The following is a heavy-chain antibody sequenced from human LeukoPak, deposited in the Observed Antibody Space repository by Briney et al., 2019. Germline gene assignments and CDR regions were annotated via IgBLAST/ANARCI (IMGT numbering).Heavy chain of an antibody. V-gene: IGHV3-74*01. CDR2: IHRDGSST. D-gene: IGHD2-15*01. CDR1: GFTISSYW. J-gene: IGHJ5*02. Sequence: GGSLRLSCAASGFTISSYWMHWVRHAPGKGLVWVSRIHRDGSSTSYADSVKGRFTISRDNAKNTLYLQMNSLRAEDTAVYYCARDFSSGGNWFDPWGQGTLVTVSS. CDR3: ARDFSSGGNWFDP.